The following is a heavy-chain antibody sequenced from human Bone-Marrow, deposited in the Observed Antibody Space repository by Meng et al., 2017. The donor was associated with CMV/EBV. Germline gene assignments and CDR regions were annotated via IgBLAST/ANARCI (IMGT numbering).Heavy chain of an antibody. D-gene: IGHD2-2*01. V-gene: IGHV4-39*01. CDR3: ARHCDIVVVPAAINWFDP. J-gene: IGHJ5*02. CDR1: GGSISSSSYY. CDR2: MYYGGST. Sequence: SETLSLTCTVSGGSISSSSYYWGWIRQPPGKGLEWIGNMYYGGSTYYNPSLKSRVTISVDTSKNQFSLKLSSVTAADTAVYYCARHCDIVVVPAAINWFDPWGQGTLVTVSS.